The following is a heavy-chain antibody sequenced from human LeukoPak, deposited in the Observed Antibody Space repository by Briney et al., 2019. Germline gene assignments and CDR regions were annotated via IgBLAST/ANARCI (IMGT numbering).Heavy chain of an antibody. V-gene: IGHV3-48*03. Sequence: GGSLRLSCAASGFTFSSYEMNWVRQAPGKGLEWVSYISSSGGTIYYADSVKGRFTISRDNAKNSLYLQMNSLRAEDTAVYYCARDLNWETYWGQGTLVSVSS. D-gene: IGHD7-27*01. CDR1: GFTFSSYE. J-gene: IGHJ4*02. CDR3: ARDLNWETY. CDR2: ISSSGGTI.